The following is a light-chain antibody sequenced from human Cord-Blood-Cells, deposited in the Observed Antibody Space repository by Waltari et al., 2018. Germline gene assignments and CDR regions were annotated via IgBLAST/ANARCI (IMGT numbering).Light chain of an antibody. V-gene: IGLV2-11*01. J-gene: IGLJ1*01. Sequence: QSALTQPRSVSGSPGQSVTIPCTGTSRDVGGYNYVSWYQPHPGKAPKLMIYDVSKRPSWVPDRFSGSKSGNTASLTISGLQAEDEADYYCCSYAGSYTHYVFGTGTKVTVL. CDR3: CSYAGSYTHYV. CDR1: SRDVGGYNY. CDR2: DVS.